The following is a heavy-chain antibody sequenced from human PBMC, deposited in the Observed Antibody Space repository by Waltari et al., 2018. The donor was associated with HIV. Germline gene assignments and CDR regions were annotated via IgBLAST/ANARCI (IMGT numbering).Heavy chain of an antibody. CDR3: ARAYSGTYRIGDY. J-gene: IGHJ4*02. CDR1: GFTFSKYW. CDR2: IKQDGNEK. V-gene: IGHV3-7*01. D-gene: IGHD1-26*01. Sequence: EVQLVETGGALVQPGGSLRVSCVASGFTFSKYWITWVRWAPGKGLEWVANIKQDGNEKNYLDSVKGRFTISRDNAKNSLYLQMNNLRDEDSATYYCARAYSGTYRIGDYWGQGTLVTVSS.